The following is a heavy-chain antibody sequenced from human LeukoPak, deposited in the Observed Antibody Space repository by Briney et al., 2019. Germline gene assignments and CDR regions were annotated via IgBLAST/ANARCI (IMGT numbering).Heavy chain of an antibody. CDR2: ISAYNGNT. J-gene: IGHJ4*01. V-gene: IGHV1-18*01. Sequence: ASVKVSCKASGYTFTSYGISWVRQAPGQGLEWMGWISAYNGNTNYVEKFQGRVTMTTDTSTSTAYMELRSLRSDDSALYYCARDPLMIKLGGAPNKYFDFWGLGTLVTVSS. CDR3: ARDPLMIKLGGAPNKYFDF. CDR1: GYTFTSYG. D-gene: IGHD3-16*01.